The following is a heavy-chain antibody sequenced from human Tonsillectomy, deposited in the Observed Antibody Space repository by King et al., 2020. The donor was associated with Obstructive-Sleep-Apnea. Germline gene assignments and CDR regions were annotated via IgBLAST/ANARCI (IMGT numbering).Heavy chain of an antibody. Sequence: QLVQSGAEVKKPGASVKVSCKASGYTFTGYYMHWVRQAPGQGLEWMGWINPNSGGTNYAQKFQGRVTMTRDTSISTAYMELSRLRSDDTAVYYCGRGGRGCSGGSCYSGAFDIWGQGTMVTVSS. J-gene: IGHJ3*02. CDR1: GYTFTGYY. V-gene: IGHV1-2*02. CDR2: INPNSGGT. D-gene: IGHD2-15*01. CDR3: GRGGRGCSGGSCYSGAFDI.